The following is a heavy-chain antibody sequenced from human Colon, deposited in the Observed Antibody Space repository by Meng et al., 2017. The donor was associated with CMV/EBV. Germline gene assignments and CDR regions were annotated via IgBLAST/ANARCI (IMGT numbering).Heavy chain of an antibody. CDR3: AREGGIVGAKGGMDV. CDR2: ISAYNGNT. CDR1: GYTFTSYG. Sequence: ASVKVSCKASGYTFTSYGVSWVRQAPGQGLEWMGWISAYNGNTNYAQKLQGRVTMTTDTSTSTAYMELRSLRSDDTAVYYCAREGGIVGAKGGMDVWGQGTTVTVSS. J-gene: IGHJ6*02. V-gene: IGHV1-18*01. D-gene: IGHD1-26*01.